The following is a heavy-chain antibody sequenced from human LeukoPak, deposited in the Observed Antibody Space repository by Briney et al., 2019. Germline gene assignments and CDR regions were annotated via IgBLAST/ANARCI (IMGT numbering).Heavy chain of an antibody. Sequence: SETLSLTCTVSGGSISSSSYYWGWIRQPPGKGLEWIGSIYYSGSTYYNPSLKSRVTISVDTSKSQFSLKLSSVTAADTAVYYCATNSGSYGSGMYYFDYWGQGTLVTVSS. J-gene: IGHJ4*02. CDR1: GGSISSSSYY. V-gene: IGHV4-39*01. CDR3: ATNSGSYGSGMYYFDY. CDR2: IYYSGST. D-gene: IGHD1-26*01.